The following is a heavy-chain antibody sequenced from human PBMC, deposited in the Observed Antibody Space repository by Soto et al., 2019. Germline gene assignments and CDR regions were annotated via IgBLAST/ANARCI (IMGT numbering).Heavy chain of an antibody. D-gene: IGHD2-21*02. Sequence: QITLMESGPTLVKPTQTLTLTCTFSGFSLSTGGVGVGWIRQPPGKALEWLALIYWDDDKRYSPSLRSRLTTTKDTSKNQVVLTMTNMDPVDTATYYCTHSRCGGDCLQSYSSHYYYGMDVWGQGTTVTVSS. CDR1: GFSLSTGGVG. CDR2: IYWDDDK. CDR3: THSRCGGDCLQSYSSHYYYGMDV. J-gene: IGHJ6*02. V-gene: IGHV2-5*02.